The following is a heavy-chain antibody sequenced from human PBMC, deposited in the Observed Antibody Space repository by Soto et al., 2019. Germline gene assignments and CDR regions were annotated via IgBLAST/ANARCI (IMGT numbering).Heavy chain of an antibody. CDR2: TIPIFGTA. Sequence: SVKVSCKASGGTFSSYAISWVRQAPGQGLEWMGGTIPIFGTANYAQKFQGRVTITADESTSTAYMELSSLRSEDTAVYYCARDQAAAGTTGDYYYGMDVWGQGTTVTVSS. D-gene: IGHD6-13*01. J-gene: IGHJ6*02. CDR3: ARDQAAAGTTGDYYYGMDV. CDR1: GGTFSSYA. V-gene: IGHV1-69*13.